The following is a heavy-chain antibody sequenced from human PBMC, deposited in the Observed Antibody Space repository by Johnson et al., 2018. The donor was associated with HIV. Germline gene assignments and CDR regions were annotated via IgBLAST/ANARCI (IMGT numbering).Heavy chain of an antibody. Sequence: VQLVESGGGLVQPGGSLRLSCAASGFTFSRYDMHWVRQVTGKGLEWVSAIGAAGDTYYSDSVKGRITISRENAKNSLYLQMNSLRVVDTAIYYCARSSVRDDAIDIWGQGTLVTVSS. V-gene: IGHV3-13*01. CDR1: GFTFSRYD. CDR2: IGAAGDT. J-gene: IGHJ3*02. CDR3: ARSSVRDDAIDI. D-gene: IGHD3-10*01.